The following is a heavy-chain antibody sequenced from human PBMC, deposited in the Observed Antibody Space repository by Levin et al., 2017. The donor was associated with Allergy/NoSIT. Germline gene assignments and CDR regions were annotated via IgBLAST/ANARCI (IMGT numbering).Heavy chain of an antibody. Sequence: GESLKISCAASGFTFSGSAMHRVRQASGKGLEWVGRIRSKANSYATAYAASVKGRFTISRDDSKNTAYLQMNSLKTEDTAVYYCTSNYYDSSGYGGNYWGQGTLVTVSS. CDR2: IRSKANSYAT. CDR1: GFTFSGSA. V-gene: IGHV3-73*01. D-gene: IGHD3-22*01. J-gene: IGHJ4*02. CDR3: TSNYYDSSGYGGNY.